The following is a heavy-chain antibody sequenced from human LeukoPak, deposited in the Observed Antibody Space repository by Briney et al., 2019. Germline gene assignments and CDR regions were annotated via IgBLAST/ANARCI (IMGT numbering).Heavy chain of an antibody. Sequence: GGSLRLSCAATGFTFNMHWMSWVRQAPGKGLESVAYISEDGFDKFYVDSVKGRFTISRDNAKNPLYLQMNSLRAEDTGTYYCARDAGYGGNSDYWGQGTLVTVSS. CDR1: GFTFNMHW. D-gene: IGHD4-23*01. CDR2: ISEDGFDK. V-gene: IGHV3-7*01. J-gene: IGHJ4*02. CDR3: ARDAGYGGNSDY.